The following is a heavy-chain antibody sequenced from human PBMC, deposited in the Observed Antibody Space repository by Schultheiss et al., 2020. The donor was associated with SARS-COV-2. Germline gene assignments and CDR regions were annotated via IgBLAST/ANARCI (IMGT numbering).Heavy chain of an antibody. CDR1: GGTFSSYA. D-gene: IGHD6-13*01. CDR3: ARDLVQLAFQS. J-gene: IGHJ5*02. V-gene: IGHV1-2*04. CDR2: INPNSGGT. Sequence: ASVKVSCKASGGTFSSYAISWVRQAPGQGLEWMGWINPNSGGTNYAQKFQGWVTMTRDTSISTAYMELSRLRSDDTAVYYCARDLVQLAFQSWGQGTLVTVSS.